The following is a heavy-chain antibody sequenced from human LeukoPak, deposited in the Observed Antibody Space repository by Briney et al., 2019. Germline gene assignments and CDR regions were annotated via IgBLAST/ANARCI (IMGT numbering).Heavy chain of an antibody. D-gene: IGHD2-2*01. CDR2: ISGSGGST. CDR3: AKDKGYCSSTSCSPADY. CDR1: GFTLSSYA. V-gene: IGHV3-23*01. Sequence: GGSLRLSCAASGFTLSSYAMSWVRQAPGKGLEWVSAISGSGGSTYYADSVKGRFTISRDNSKNTLYLQMNSLRAEDTAVYYCAKDKGYCSSTSCSPADYWGQGTLVTVSS. J-gene: IGHJ4*02.